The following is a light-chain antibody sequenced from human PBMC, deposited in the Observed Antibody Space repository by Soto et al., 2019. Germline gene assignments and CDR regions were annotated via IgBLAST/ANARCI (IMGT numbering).Light chain of an antibody. CDR3: QQFATSPLT. CDR1: QSLSSSY. Sequence: DNVLPQSKGTLSLSPGERATLSCRASQSLSSSYLAWYQQKPGQAPRLLIYGASSRATGIPDRFSGSGSGTDFTLTISRLEPEDFAVYYCQQFATSPLTFGGGS. J-gene: IGKJ4*01. CDR2: GAS. V-gene: IGKV3-20*01.